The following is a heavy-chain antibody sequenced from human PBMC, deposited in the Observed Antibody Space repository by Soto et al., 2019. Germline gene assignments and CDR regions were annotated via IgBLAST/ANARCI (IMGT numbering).Heavy chain of an antibody. V-gene: IGHV4-30-4*01. Sequence: QVQLQESGPGLVKPSQTLSLTCTVSGGSISSGDYYWSWIRQPPGQGLEWIGYIYYSGNTYYNPSLKSRVTRSVDTSKNQFSLKLSSVTAADTAVYYCARGYCSGGSCLPFDYWGQGTLVTVSS. CDR3: ARGYCSGGSCLPFDY. CDR1: GGSISSGDYY. D-gene: IGHD2-15*01. J-gene: IGHJ4*02. CDR2: IYYSGNT.